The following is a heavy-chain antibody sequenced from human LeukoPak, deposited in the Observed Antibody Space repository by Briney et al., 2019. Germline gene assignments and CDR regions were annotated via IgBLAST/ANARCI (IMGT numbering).Heavy chain of an antibody. Sequence: PGTSLRLSCAASGFNFRASGMHWVRQGPGKGLEWVTIISSDGSKRYYTDSVKGRFTISRDDSENMVYLQMNSLRPEDTAVYYCAKDIGWFGGLHYGGQGTLVAVSS. CDR3: AKDIGWFGGLHY. J-gene: IGHJ4*02. CDR2: ISSDGSKR. CDR1: GFNFRASG. V-gene: IGHV3-30*18. D-gene: IGHD3-10*01.